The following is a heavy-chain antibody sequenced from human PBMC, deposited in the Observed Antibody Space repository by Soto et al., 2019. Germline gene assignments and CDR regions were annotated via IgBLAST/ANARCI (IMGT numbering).Heavy chain of an antibody. CDR3: VNFGRGMGGYTYGPLDS. CDR1: GFTFSIYG. Sequence: QVQLVESGGGVVQPGRSLRLSCAAAGFTFSIYGIHWVRQAPGKGLEWVAAISFDGNNQDYADSVKGRFTISRDNSKNTLYLQMNSLRDEDTAVYYCVNFGRGMGGYTYGPLDSWGQGTLVTVSS. D-gene: IGHD5-18*01. CDR2: ISFDGNNQ. J-gene: IGHJ4*02. V-gene: IGHV3-30*18.